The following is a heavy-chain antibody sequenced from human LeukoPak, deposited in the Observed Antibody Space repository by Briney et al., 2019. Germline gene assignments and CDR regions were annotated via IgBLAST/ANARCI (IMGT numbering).Heavy chain of an antibody. CDR3: ARDARGRIAAAGLDI. CDR1: GYTFTIYG. J-gene: IGHJ3*02. V-gene: IGHV1-18*01. Sequence: ASVKVSCTASGYTFTIYGISWVRQAPGQGLEWMGWISAYNGNTNYAQKLQGRVTMTTDTSTSTAYMELRSLRSDDTAVYYCARDARGRIAAAGLDIWGQGTMVTVSS. CDR2: ISAYNGNT. D-gene: IGHD6-13*01.